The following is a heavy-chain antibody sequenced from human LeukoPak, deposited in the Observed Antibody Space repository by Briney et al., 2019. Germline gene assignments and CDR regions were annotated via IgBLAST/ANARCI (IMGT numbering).Heavy chain of an antibody. J-gene: IGHJ4*02. D-gene: IGHD3-10*01. V-gene: IGHV4-39*07. CDR3: ARDPKSRPIMVRGVQEDY. CDR2: IYYSGST. Sequence: PSETLSLTCTVSGGSISSSSYYWGWIRQPPGKGLEWLGSIYYSGSTYYNPSLKSRVTISVDTSKNQFSLRLSSVTAADTAVYYCARDPKSRPIMVRGVQEDYWGQGTLVTVSS. CDR1: GGSISSSSYY.